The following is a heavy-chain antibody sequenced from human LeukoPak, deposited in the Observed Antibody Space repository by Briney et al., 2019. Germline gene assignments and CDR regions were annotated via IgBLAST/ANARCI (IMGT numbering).Heavy chain of an antibody. CDR3: ANLLHHYYYYMEV. CDR1: GGSISSRSYY. J-gene: IGHJ6*03. V-gene: IGHV4-39*01. CDR2: IYYTGST. Sequence: SETLSLTCTVSGGSISSRSYYWGWIRQPPGKGLEWIGSIYYTGSTYYNPSLKSRVTMSVETSKNQFSLKLSSVTAADTAVYFCANLLHHYYYYMEVWGKETTVTVSS.